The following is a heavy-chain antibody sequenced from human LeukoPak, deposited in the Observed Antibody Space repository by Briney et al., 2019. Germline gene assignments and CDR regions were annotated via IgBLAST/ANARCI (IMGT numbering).Heavy chain of an antibody. CDR3: ARVVGVFGNYAGLGWFDP. D-gene: IGHD4-11*01. CDR1: GFTFSNAW. J-gene: IGHJ5*02. V-gene: IGHV3-48*01. Sequence: PGGSLRLSCAASGFTFSNAWMSWVRQAPGKGLEWVSYISSSSSTIYYADSVKGRFTISRDNAKNSLYLQMNSLRAEDTAVYYCARVVGVFGNYAGLGWFDPWGQGTLVTVSS. CDR2: ISSSSSTI.